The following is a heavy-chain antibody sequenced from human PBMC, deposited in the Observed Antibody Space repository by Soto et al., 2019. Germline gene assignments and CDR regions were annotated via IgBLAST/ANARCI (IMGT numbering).Heavy chain of an antibody. D-gene: IGHD3-9*01. CDR2: ISSSSSYI. CDR1: GFTFSSNS. CDR3: ARDRGSYDILTGSLGYGMDV. V-gene: IGHV3-21*01. J-gene: IGHJ6*02. Sequence: EVQLVESGGGLVKPGGSLRLSCAASGFTFSSNSMNWVRQAPGKGLEWVSSISSSSSYIYYADSVKGRFTISRDNAKNSLYLQMNSLRAEDTAVYYCARDRGSYDILTGSLGYGMDVWGQGTTVTVSS.